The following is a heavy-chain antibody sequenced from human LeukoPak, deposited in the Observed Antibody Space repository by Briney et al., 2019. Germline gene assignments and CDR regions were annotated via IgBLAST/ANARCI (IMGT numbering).Heavy chain of an antibody. D-gene: IGHD5-12*01. Sequence: GRSLRLSCAASGFTFSSYGMHWVRQAPGKGLEWVAVISYDGSNKYYADSVKGRFTISRGNSKNTLYLQMNSLRAEDTAVYYCAKGRGYSGYDFDYWGQGTLVTVSS. CDR3: AKGRGYSGYDFDY. V-gene: IGHV3-30*18. CDR1: GFTFSSYG. CDR2: ISYDGSNK. J-gene: IGHJ4*02.